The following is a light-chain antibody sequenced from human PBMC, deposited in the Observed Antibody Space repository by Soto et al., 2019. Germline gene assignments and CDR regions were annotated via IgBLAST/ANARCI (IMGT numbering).Light chain of an antibody. CDR1: QSVSTN. V-gene: IGKV3-15*01. Sequence: IVMTHSPATLSVSPGERATLSCRASQSVSTNLAWDQQKPGQAPRLLIYGASTRATAIPARFSGSGSGTEFTLTISSLQSEDFAVYSCQQYDNWPYTFGQGTKLEIK. CDR3: QQYDNWPYT. J-gene: IGKJ2*01. CDR2: GAS.